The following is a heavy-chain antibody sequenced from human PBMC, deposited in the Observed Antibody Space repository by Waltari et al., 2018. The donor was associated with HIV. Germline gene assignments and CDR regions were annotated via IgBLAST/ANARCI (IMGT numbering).Heavy chain of an antibody. J-gene: IGHJ4*02. CDR1: GGSISSSSYY. CDR2: IYYSGST. V-gene: IGHV4-39*01. Sequence: LQLQESGPGLVKPSETLSLTCTVPGGSISSSSYYWGWIRQPPGKGLEWIGSIYYSGSTYYNPSLKSRVTISVDTSKNQFSLKLSSVTAADTAVYYCARAVQGYCSGGSCENYFDYWGQGTLVTVSS. D-gene: IGHD2-15*01. CDR3: ARAVQGYCSGGSCENYFDY.